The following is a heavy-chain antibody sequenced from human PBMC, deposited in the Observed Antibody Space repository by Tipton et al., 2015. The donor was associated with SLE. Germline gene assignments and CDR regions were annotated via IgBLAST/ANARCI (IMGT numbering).Heavy chain of an antibody. CDR1: GYRFTRYW. D-gene: IGHD2-21*01. Sequence: QLVQSGAEVKKPGESLKISCKGSGYRFTRYWIGWVRQMPGKGLEWIGEINPSGSTNYNPSLKSRVTISVDTSKNQFSLKLSSVTAADTAVYYCARGRGGASSDYWGQGTLVTVSS. CDR3: ARGRGGASSDY. V-gene: IGHV5-51*03. CDR2: INPSGST. J-gene: IGHJ4*02.